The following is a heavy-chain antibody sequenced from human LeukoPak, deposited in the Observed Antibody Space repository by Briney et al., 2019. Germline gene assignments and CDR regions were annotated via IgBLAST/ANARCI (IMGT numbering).Heavy chain of an antibody. V-gene: IGHV4-59*01. J-gene: IGHJ6*02. Sequence: SETLSLTCTVSGGSISSYYWSWIRQPPGKGLEWIGYIYYSGSTNYNPSLKSRVTISVDTSKNQFSLKLSSVTAADTAVYYCARDPGGYCSSTSCSHYYYYGMDVWGQGTTVTVSS. CDR3: ARDPGGYCSSTSCSHYYYYGMDV. CDR2: IYYSGST. D-gene: IGHD2-2*01. CDR1: GGSISSYY.